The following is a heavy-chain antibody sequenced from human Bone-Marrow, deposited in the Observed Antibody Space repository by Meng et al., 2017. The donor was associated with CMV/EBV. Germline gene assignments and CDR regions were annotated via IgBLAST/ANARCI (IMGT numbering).Heavy chain of an antibody. CDR3: ATLSYTPQGGFDP. D-gene: IGHD3-16*01. V-gene: IGHV4-61*01. CDR1: GGSVSSGSYY. CDR2: TFYSGST. J-gene: IGHJ5*02. Sequence: GSLRLSCTVSGGSVSSGSYYWSWIRQPPGKGLEWIGYTFYSGSTKYNPSLTSRVTISVDTSKNQFPLKLSSVTAADTAVYYCATLSYTPQGGFDPWGQGTLVTVSS.